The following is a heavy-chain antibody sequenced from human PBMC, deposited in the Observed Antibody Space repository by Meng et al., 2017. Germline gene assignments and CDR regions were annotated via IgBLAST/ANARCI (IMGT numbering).Heavy chain of an antibody. Sequence: QVQLVQSGAEVKKPGSSVKVPCKASGGTFSSYAISWVRQAPGQGLGWMGGIIPIFGTANYAQKFQGRVTITADESTSTAYMELSSLRSEDTAVYYCARERLDYYDSSGYYLGGFDYWGQGTLVTVSS. V-gene: IGHV1-69*01. CDR2: IIPIFGTA. CDR3: ARERLDYYDSSGYYLGGFDY. D-gene: IGHD3-22*01. CDR1: GGTFSSYA. J-gene: IGHJ4*02.